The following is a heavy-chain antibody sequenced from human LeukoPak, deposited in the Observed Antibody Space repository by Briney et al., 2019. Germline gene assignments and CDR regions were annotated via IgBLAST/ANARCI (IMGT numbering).Heavy chain of an antibody. CDR2: ISSSSSYI. CDR1: GFTVRSNH. CDR3: AREGPYGDYFDY. V-gene: IGHV3-21*01. D-gene: IGHD4-17*01. Sequence: GGSLRLSCAASGFTVRSNHMSWVRQAPGKGLEWVSSISSSSSYIYYADSVKGRFTISRDNAKNSLYLQMNSLRAEDTAVYYCAREGPYGDYFDYWGQGTLVTVSS. J-gene: IGHJ4*02.